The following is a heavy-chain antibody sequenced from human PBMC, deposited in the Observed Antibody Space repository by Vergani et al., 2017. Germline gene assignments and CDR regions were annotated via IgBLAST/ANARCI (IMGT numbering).Heavy chain of an antibody. Sequence: QVQLQESGPGLVKPSQTLSLTCSVSGGSISSGTSHWSWIRQSAGQGREWIGRIYAGGRTEYNPSLKSRVSLSVDTSQNQFSLNLNSVTAADTAVYYCARSVSSSCFKDGCYYYYYMDVWGKGTTVTVSS. CDR3: ARSVSSSCFKDGCYYYYYMDV. CDR2: IYAGGRT. D-gene: IGHD2-2*01. J-gene: IGHJ6*03. CDR1: GGSISSGTSH. V-gene: IGHV4-61*02.